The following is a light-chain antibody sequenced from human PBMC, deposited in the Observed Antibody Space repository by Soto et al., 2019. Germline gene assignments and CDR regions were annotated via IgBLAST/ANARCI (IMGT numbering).Light chain of an antibody. CDR1: SSDVGGYNS. J-gene: IGLJ6*01. CDR2: EVN. Sequence: QSVLAQPPSASGSPGQSVTISCAGTSSDVGGYNSVSWYQQHPGKAPKLMIYEVNKRPSGVPDRFSGSKSGNTASLTVSGLQAEDEAAYYCSSYADSNNLVFGGGTKVTVL. CDR3: SSYADSNNLV. V-gene: IGLV2-8*01.